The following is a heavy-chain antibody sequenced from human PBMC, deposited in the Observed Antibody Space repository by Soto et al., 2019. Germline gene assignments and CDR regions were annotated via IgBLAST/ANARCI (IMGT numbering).Heavy chain of an antibody. J-gene: IGHJ6*02. CDR2: IIPIFGTA. D-gene: IGHD6-19*01. CDR1: GGTFSSYA. V-gene: IGHV1-69*01. CDR3: AREGGSGCSSYYYDGMDV. Sequence: VQLVQSGAEVKKPGSSVKVSCKASGGTFSSYAISWVRQAPGQGLEWMGGIIPIFGTANYAQKFQGRVTITADESTSTAYMELSSLRSEDTAVYYCAREGGSGCSSYYYDGMDVWGQGTTVTVSS.